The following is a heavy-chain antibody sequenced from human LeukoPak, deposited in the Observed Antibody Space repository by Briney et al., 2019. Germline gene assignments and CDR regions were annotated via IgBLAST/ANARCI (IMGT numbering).Heavy chain of an antibody. D-gene: IGHD2-21*02. CDR1: GYTFTSYY. V-gene: IGHV1-46*01. CDR3: ARDRAYCGGDCYSDWFDP. Sequence: ASVKVSCEASGYTFTSYYMHWVRQAPGQGLEWMGIINPSGGSTSYAQKFQGRVTMTRDTSTSTVYMELSSLRSEDTAVYYCARDRAYCGGDCYSDWFDPWGQGTLVTVSS. CDR2: INPSGGST. J-gene: IGHJ5*02.